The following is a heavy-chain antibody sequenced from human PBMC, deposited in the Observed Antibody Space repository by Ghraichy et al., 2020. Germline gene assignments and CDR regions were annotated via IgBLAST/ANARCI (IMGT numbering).Heavy chain of an antibody. J-gene: IGHJ4*02. CDR1: GFTFSNAW. CDR3: TWRYRAFEGGAG. D-gene: IGHD5-18*01. Sequence: GGSLRLSCAASGFTFSNAWMSWVRQAPGKGLEWVGLIKSKTDGGTTYYAAPVKDRFTISRDDSKNMLYLQMNSLETEDTAVYYCTWRYRAFEGGAGWGQGTLVTVSS. V-gene: IGHV3-15*01. CDR2: IKSKTDGGTT.